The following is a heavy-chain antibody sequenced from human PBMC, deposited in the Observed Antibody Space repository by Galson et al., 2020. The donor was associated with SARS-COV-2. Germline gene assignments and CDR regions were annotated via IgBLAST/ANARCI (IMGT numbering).Heavy chain of an antibody. CDR2: IDQDGRTK. J-gene: IGHJ3*01. V-gene: IGHV3-7*01. CDR3: ARSIWPEDF. D-gene: IGHD3-10*01. Sequence: QLGESLKISCVASGFTFSSYWMSWVRRAPGQGLESVANIDQDGRTKYFVDSVKGRFAISRDNAKNSLYLQMNSLRVEDTAVYYCARSIWPEDFWGQGTTVIVSS. CDR1: GFTFSSYW.